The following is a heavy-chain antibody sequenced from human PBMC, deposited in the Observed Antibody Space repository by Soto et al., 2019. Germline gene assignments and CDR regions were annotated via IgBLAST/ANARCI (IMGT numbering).Heavy chain of an antibody. CDR1: GDSFGNYY. Sequence: SETLSLTCVVSGDSFGNYYWSWIRQPPGKGLEWIGYINYSGSTNYNPSLKSRVAISIDTSKNQFSLILTSVTAADTAIYYCARKRLAVTGPFDNWGQGTLVTVSS. J-gene: IGHJ4*02. D-gene: IGHD6-19*01. V-gene: IGHV4-59*01. CDR2: INYSGST. CDR3: ARKRLAVTGPFDN.